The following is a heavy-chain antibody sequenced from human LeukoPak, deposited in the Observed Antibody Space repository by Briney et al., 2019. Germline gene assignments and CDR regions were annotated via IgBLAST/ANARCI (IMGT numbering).Heavy chain of an antibody. CDR1: GYTFTVYY. Sequence: GASVTVSFKASGYTFTVYYMHWVRQAPGQGREWMGWINPNSGGTNYAQKFQGRVTITRHTSISTAYMELSRLRSDDTALYYCARGSRGIAAAGTWPRGGYYYMDVWGKGTTVTVSS. CDR3: ARGSRGIAAAGTWPRGGYYYMDV. J-gene: IGHJ6*03. V-gene: IGHV1-2*02. CDR2: INPNSGGT. D-gene: IGHD6-13*01.